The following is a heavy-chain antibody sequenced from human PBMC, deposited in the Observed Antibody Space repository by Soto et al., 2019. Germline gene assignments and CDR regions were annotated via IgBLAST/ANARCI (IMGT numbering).Heavy chain of an antibody. CDR2: IWYGGSNK. Sequence: GGSLRLSCAASGFTFSSYGMHWVRQAPGKGLEWVAVIWYGGSNKYYADSVKGRFTISRDNSKNTLYLQMNSLRAEDTAVYYCARKYYYDSSGYYAHDAFDIWGQGIMVTVSS. V-gene: IGHV3-33*01. D-gene: IGHD3-22*01. CDR1: GFTFSSYG. CDR3: ARKYYYDSSGYYAHDAFDI. J-gene: IGHJ3*02.